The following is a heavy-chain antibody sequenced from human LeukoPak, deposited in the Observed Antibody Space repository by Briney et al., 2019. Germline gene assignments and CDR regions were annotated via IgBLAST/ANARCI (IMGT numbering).Heavy chain of an antibody. V-gene: IGHV3-74*01. J-gene: IGHJ3*02. CDR3: ARDHPSLYAPRDAFDI. Sequence: PGGSLRLSCAASGFTFNSYWMHWVRQAPGKGLVWVSRVNSDGSSTNYADSVKGRFAISRDNAKNTLYLQMNSLRAEDTAVYYCARDHPSLYAPRDAFDIWGQGTVVTVSS. CDR2: VNSDGSST. CDR1: GFTFNSYW. D-gene: IGHD2-2*01.